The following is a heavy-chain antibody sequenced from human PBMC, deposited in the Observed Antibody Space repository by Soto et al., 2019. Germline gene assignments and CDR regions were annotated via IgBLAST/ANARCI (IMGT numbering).Heavy chain of an antibody. CDR2: IYHSGST. Sequence: SETLSLTCAVSGGSISSGGYSWSRIRQPPGKGLEWIGYIYHSGSTYYNPSLKSRVTISVDRSKNQFSLKLSSVTAADTAVYYCASSMDNWFDPWGQGTLVTVYS. CDR3: ASSMDNWFDP. CDR1: GGSISSGGYS. J-gene: IGHJ5*02. D-gene: IGHD3-10*01. V-gene: IGHV4-30-2*01.